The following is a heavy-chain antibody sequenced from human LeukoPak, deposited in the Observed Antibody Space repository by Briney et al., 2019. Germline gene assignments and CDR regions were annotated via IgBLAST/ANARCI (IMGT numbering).Heavy chain of an antibody. Sequence: PGGSLRLSCAASRFTFSDFYMSWIRQAPGKGLEWVSFISTSGSTRHYADSVKGRFTISRDNAKNSLYLQMDSLRVEDTAVYYCARDTVAGQIYFDHWGQGTLVTVSS. CDR1: RFTFSDFY. CDR2: ISTSGSTR. V-gene: IGHV3-11*01. D-gene: IGHD6-19*01. J-gene: IGHJ4*02. CDR3: ARDTVAGQIYFDH.